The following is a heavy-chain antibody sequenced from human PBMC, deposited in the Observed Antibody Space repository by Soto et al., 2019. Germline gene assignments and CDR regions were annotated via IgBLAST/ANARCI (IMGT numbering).Heavy chain of an antibody. CDR3: AKGGDTDDNTAMVTLDY. CDR2: ISYDGSNK. CDR1: GFTFSSYG. D-gene: IGHD5-18*01. Sequence: PGGSLRLSCAASGFTFSSYGMHLVRQAPGKGLEWVAVISYDGSNKYYADSVKGRFTISRDNSKNTLYMKMNSLRAEDTAVYYCAKGGDTDDNTAMVTLDYWGQGTLVTVSS. V-gene: IGHV3-30*18. J-gene: IGHJ4*02.